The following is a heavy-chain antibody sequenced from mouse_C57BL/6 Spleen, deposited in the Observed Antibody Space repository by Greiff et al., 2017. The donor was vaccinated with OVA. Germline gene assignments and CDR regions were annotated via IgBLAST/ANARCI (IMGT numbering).Heavy chain of an antibody. Sequence: QVQLQQPGAELVKPGASVKVSCKASGYTFTSYWMHWVKQRPGQGLEWIGRIHPSDSDTKYNQKFKGKATLTVDKSSSTAYMQLSSLTSEDSAVSYGALGESLGDGYLFFAYWGQGTLVTVSA. J-gene: IGHJ3*01. CDR2: IHPSDSDT. CDR1: GYTFTSYW. V-gene: IGHV1-74*01. D-gene: IGHD2-3*01. CDR3: ALGESLGDGYLFFAY.